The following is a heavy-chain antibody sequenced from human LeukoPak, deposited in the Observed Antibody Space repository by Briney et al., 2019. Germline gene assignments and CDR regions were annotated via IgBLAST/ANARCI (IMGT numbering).Heavy chain of an antibody. D-gene: IGHD3-3*01. CDR1: RGSFSGYY. J-gene: IGHJ4*02. V-gene: IGHV4-34*01. Sequence: SETLSLTCAVYRGSFSGYYWSWVRQPPGKGLEWIGEINHSGSTNYNPALKSRVTITVDTAKNQFSLKLSSVTAADTAVYYCARGGVVITRAWRYWGQGTLVTVSS. CDR3: ARGGVVITRAWRY. CDR2: INHSGST.